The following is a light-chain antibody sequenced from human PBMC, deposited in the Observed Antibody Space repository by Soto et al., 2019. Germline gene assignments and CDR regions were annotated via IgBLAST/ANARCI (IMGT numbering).Light chain of an antibody. CDR1: KLGDKY. V-gene: IGLV3-1*01. CDR3: QAWDSSTRVV. CDR2: QDR. Sequence: SYELTQPPSVSVSPGQTASITCSGDKLGDKYACWYQQKPGQSPVLVIYQDRKRPSAIPERFSGSNSGNTATLTISGTQAMYEADYYCQAWDSSTRVVFGGGTKLTVL. J-gene: IGLJ2*01.